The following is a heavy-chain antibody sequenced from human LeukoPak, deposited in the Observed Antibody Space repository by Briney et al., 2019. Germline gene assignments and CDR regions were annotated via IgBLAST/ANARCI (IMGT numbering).Heavy chain of an antibody. J-gene: IGHJ4*02. V-gene: IGHV1-69*04. D-gene: IGHD6-13*01. CDR1: GGTFSSYA. Sequence: SVKVSCKASGGTFSSYAISWVRQAPGQGLEWMGRIIPILGIANYAQKFQGRVTITADKSTSTAYMELSSLRSEDTAVYYCARSVRQLDSGDYWGQGTLVTVSS. CDR2: IIPILGIA. CDR3: ARSVRQLDSGDY.